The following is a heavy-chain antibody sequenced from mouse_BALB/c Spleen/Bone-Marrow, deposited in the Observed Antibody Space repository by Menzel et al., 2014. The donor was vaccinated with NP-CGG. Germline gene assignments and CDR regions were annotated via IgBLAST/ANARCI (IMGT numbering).Heavy chain of an antibody. V-gene: IGHV1-69*02. CDR3: TRTYEFIDY. CDR2: IYPSDNYT. D-gene: IGHD2-3*01. J-gene: IGHJ2*01. Sequence: VQIQQSGAELVRPGASAKLSCKTSGYTFTSYWINWVKQRPGQGLEWIGNIYPSDNYTNYNQKFKDKATLTVDISSTTAYMQLSSPTSEDSAVYYCTRTYEFIDYRRQATTLTVSS. CDR1: GYTFTSYW.